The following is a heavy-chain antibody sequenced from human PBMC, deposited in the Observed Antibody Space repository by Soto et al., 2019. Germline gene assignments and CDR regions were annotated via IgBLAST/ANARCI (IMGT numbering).Heavy chain of an antibody. CDR3: ARHGMQGSYYYGMDV. D-gene: IGHD1-1*01. V-gene: IGHV5-51*01. CDR1: EYSFTNYW. CDR2: IYPADSDT. Sequence: GESLKISCKGSEYSFTNYWIAWVRQMPGKGLEWMGIIYPADSDTRYSPSFQGQVTISADESISTAYLQWSSLKASDTAMYYCARHGMQGSYYYGMDVWGQGTTVTAP. J-gene: IGHJ6*02.